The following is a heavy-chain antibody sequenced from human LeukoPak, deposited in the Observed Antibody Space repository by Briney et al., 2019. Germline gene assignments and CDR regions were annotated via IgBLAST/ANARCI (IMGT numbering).Heavy chain of an antibody. V-gene: IGHV1-24*01. CDR1: GYTLTELS. J-gene: IGHJ4*02. Sequence: ASVKVSCKVSGYTLTELSMHWVRQAPGKGLEWMGGFDPEDGETIYAQKFQGRVTMTEDTSTDTAYMELSSLGSEDTAVYYCATDDLQGYCSGGSCYTFDYWGQGTLVTVSS. CDR3: ATDDLQGYCSGGSCYTFDY. CDR2: FDPEDGET. D-gene: IGHD2-15*01.